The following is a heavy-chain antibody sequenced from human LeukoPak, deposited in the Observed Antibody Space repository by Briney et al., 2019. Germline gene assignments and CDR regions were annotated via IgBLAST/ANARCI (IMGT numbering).Heavy chain of an antibody. Sequence: GGSLRLSCAASGFTVSSNYMSWVRQAPGKGLEWVSVIYSGGRTYYTDSVKGRFTISRDNSKNALSLQMNRLRTEDTAVYYCAINFRSAYYFFDFWGEGSLVSVCS. CDR1: GFTVSSNY. CDR2: IYSGGRT. V-gene: IGHV3-53*01. J-gene: IGHJ4*02. D-gene: IGHD3-3*01. CDR3: AINFRSAYYFFDF.